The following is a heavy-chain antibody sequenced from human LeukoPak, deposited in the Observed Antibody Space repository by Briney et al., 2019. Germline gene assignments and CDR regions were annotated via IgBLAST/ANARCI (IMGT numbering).Heavy chain of an antibody. CDR3: AHVLMVYAMTSEYFQH. Sequence: SVKVSCKASGGTFSSYAISWVRQAPGQGLEWMGMIIPILGIANYAQKFQGRVTITADKSTSTAYMELSSLRSEDTAVYYCAHVLMVYAMTSEYFQHWGQGTLVTVSS. CDR2: IIPILGIA. J-gene: IGHJ1*01. V-gene: IGHV1-69*04. CDR1: GGTFSSYA. D-gene: IGHD2-8*01.